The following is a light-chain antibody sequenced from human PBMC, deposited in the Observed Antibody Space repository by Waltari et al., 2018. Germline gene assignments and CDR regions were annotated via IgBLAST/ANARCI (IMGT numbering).Light chain of an antibody. CDR1: QAISNS. J-gene: IGKJ4*02. CDR2: RAS. Sequence: IQMTPSPSSLSASVGDSVTITCRASQAISNSLAWYQQKPGKAPKVLLYRASTLESGGPSRFSGSGTGTDYTLTISSLQPEDFATYYCQQYAATPLTFGGGTKVEIK. V-gene: IGKV1-NL1*01. CDR3: QQYAATPLT.